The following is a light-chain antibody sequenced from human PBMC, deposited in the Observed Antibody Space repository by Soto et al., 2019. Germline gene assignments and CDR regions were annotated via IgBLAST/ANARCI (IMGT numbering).Light chain of an antibody. CDR1: QSISSY. CDR3: QQYGSSLFT. Sequence: DIQMTQSPSSLSASVGDRVTITCRASQSISSYLNWYQQKPGKAPKLLIYAASSLQSGVPSRFSGSGSGTDFTLTISSLQPEDFAVYYCQQYGSSLFTFGPGT. V-gene: IGKV1-39*01. J-gene: IGKJ3*01. CDR2: AAS.